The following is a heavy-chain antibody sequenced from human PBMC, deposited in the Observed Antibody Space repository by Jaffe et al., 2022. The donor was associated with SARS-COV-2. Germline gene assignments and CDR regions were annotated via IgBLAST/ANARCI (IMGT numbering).Heavy chain of an antibody. CDR1: GFTFSSYS. CDR2: ISSSFFTM. Sequence: EVQLVESGGGLVQPGGSLRLSCAASGFTFSSYSMNWVRQAPGKGLEWVSYISSSFFTMYYADSVKGRFTISRDNAKNSLYLQMNSLRAEDTAVYYCARGDTGVNYYGGDYWGQGILVTVSS. CDR3: ARGDTGVNYYGGDY. J-gene: IGHJ4*02. V-gene: IGHV3-48*01. D-gene: IGHD2-8*02.